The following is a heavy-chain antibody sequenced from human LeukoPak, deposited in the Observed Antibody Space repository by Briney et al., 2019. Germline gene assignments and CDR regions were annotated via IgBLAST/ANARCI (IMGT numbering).Heavy chain of an antibody. J-gene: IGHJ6*03. V-gene: IGHV3-7*01. D-gene: IGHD3-22*01. CDR1: GYSISSGYY. CDR3: ARDSKTGLYYRRYHYMDV. Sequence: ETLSLTCSVSGYSISSGYYWGWIRQSPGKGLEWVANIKQDGSVKYYVDSVKGRFTISRDNAKNSLYLQMNSLRAEDTAVYYCARDSKTGLYYRRYHYMDVWGKGTTVTVSS. CDR2: IKQDGSVK.